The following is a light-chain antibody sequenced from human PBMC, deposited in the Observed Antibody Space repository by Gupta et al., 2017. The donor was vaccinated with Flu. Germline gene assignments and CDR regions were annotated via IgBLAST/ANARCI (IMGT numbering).Light chain of an antibody. Sequence: ATTIFVTGTGGDGGSYELVAKNYHLPVNARTPMISEVSNRPSGVSNRFSGSKSGNTASLTISGLQTEDEADYYCCPYAGSSVVFGGGTKLTVL. J-gene: IGLJ3*02. CDR3: CPYAGSSVV. CDR2: EVS. CDR1: GGDGGSYEL. V-gene: IGLV2-23*02.